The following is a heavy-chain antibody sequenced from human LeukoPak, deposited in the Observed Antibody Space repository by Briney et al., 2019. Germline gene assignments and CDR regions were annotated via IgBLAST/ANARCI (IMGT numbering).Heavy chain of an antibody. CDR2: IWYDGSNK. D-gene: IGHD3-22*01. CDR1: GFTFSSYG. Sequence: HPGGSLGLSCAASGFTFSSYGMHWVRQAPGKGLEWVAVIWYDGSNKYYADSVKGRFTISRDNSKNTLYLQMNSLRAEDTAVYYCARGINYYDSSGYTHTFDYWGQGTLVTVSS. CDR3: ARGINYYDSSGYTHTFDY. V-gene: IGHV3-33*01. J-gene: IGHJ4*02.